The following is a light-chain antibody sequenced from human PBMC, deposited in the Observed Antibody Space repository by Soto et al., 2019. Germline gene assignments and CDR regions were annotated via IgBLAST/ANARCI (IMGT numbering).Light chain of an antibody. V-gene: IGLV2-8*01. Sequence: QSVLTQPPSASGSPGQSVTISCTGTSSDVGGYNFVSWYQHHPGKAPKLIIYEVTKRPSGVPNRFSGSKSGNTASLTVSGLQAEDEADYFCNSYAGSNTYVFGTGTKLTVL. CDR3: NSYAGSNTYV. J-gene: IGLJ1*01. CDR1: SSDVGGYNF. CDR2: EVT.